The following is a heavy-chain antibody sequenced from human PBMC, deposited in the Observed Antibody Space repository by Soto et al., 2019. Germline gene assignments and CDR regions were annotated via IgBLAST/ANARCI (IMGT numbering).Heavy chain of an antibody. Sequence: QVQLVESGGGVVQPGRSLRLSCAASGFTFSNYGMHWVRQAPGKGLEWVAVISYDGSNKYYADSVKGRFTISRDNSKNTLYLQMNSLRVEDTAVYYCAKEGQYYDILTGYRSYYGMDVWGQGITVTVSS. CDR3: AKEGQYYDILTGYRSYYGMDV. J-gene: IGHJ6*02. D-gene: IGHD3-9*01. CDR1: GFTFSNYG. V-gene: IGHV3-30*18. CDR2: ISYDGSNK.